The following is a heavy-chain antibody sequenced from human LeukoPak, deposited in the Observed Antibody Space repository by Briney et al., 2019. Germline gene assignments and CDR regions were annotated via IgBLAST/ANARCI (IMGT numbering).Heavy chain of an antibody. J-gene: IGHJ4*02. D-gene: IGHD3-10*01. CDR3: ARLLVYNSGGEAFDC. CDR1: GFTFSSYV. V-gene: IGHV3-30*04. Sequence: PGRSLRLSCAASGFTFSSYVMHWVRQAPGKGLEWVAIISYDGSNEYYADSVKGRFTISRDNSKNSLYLQMNSLRAEDTAVYYCARLLVYNSGGEAFDCWGQGTLVTVSS. CDR2: ISYDGSNE.